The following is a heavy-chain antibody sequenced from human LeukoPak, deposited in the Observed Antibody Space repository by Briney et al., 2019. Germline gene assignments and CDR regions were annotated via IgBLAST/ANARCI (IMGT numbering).Heavy chain of an antibody. CDR2: IYYSGST. D-gene: IGHD1-26*01. Sequence: KPSETLSLTCTVSGGSISSYYWSWIRQPPGKGLEWIGYIYYSGSTNYNPSLKSRVTISVDTFKSQFSLKLSSVTAADTAVYYCARVGMTFRYFDLWGRGTLVTVSS. CDR1: GGSISSYY. J-gene: IGHJ2*01. CDR3: ARVGMTFRYFDL. V-gene: IGHV4-59*01.